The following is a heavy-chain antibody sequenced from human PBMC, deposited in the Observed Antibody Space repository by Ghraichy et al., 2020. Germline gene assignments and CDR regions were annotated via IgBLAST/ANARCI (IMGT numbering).Heavy chain of an antibody. CDR2: MYYSGST. V-gene: IGHV4-59*01. D-gene: IGHD2-15*01. J-gene: IGHJ3*02. Sequence: YMYYSGSTNYNPSLKSRVTISVDTSKNQFSLKLSSVTAADTAVYYCVRAPFGHPRYYSSGIPIPVNAFDI. CDR3: VRAPFGHPRYYSSGIPIPVNAFDI.